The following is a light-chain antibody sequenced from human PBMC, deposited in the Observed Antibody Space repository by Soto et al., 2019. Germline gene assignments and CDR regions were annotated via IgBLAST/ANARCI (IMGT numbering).Light chain of an antibody. CDR3: QQYNNWRPYT. Sequence: EIVMTQSPATLSVSPGERATLSCRASQSISSNLAWYQRRPGQAPRLLIYGASARATGIPARYRGSGSGTEFTLTVSRLQSEDFAVYYCQQYNNWRPYTFGQGTKVEIK. V-gene: IGKV3-15*01. J-gene: IGKJ2*01. CDR2: GAS. CDR1: QSISSN.